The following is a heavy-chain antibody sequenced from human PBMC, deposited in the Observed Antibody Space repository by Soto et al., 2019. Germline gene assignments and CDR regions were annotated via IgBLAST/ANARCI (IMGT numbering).Heavy chain of an antibody. V-gene: IGHV3-23*01. J-gene: IGHJ5*02. CDR1: GFTFSSYA. Sequence: GGSLRLSCAASGFTFSSYAMSWVRQAPGKGLEWVSAISGSGGSTYYADSVKGRFTISRDNSKNTLYLQMNSLRAEDTAVYYCARGDHSSGWPNWFDPWGQGTLVTVSS. CDR3: ARGDHSSGWPNWFDP. CDR2: ISGSGGST. D-gene: IGHD6-19*01.